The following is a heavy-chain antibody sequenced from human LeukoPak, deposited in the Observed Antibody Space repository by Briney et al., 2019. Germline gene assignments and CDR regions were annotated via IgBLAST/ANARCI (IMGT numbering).Heavy chain of an antibody. J-gene: IGHJ3*02. CDR2: IRYDGSNK. CDR1: GFTFSSYG. V-gene: IGHV3-30*02. CDR3: ATSGTTGTTGAFDI. D-gene: IGHD1-1*01. Sequence: GGSLRLSCAASGFTFSSYGMHWVRQAPGKGLEWVAFIRYDGSNKYYADSVKGRFTISRGNSKNTLYLQMNSLRAEDTAVYYCATSGTTGTTGAFDIWGQGTMVTVSS.